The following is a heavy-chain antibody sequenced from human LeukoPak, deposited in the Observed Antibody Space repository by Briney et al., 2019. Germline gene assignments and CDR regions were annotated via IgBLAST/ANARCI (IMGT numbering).Heavy chain of an antibody. CDR3: AREFLPTYYYDSSGYQGDGWFDP. CDR1: GYTFTSYY. D-gene: IGHD3-22*01. Sequence: GASVKVSCKASGYTFTSYYMHWVRQAPGQGLEWMGIINPSGGSTSYAQKFQGRVTMTRDTSTSTVYMELSSLRSEDTAVYYCAREFLPTYYYDSSGYQGDGWFDPWGQGTLVTVSS. V-gene: IGHV1-46*01. J-gene: IGHJ5*02. CDR2: INPSGGST.